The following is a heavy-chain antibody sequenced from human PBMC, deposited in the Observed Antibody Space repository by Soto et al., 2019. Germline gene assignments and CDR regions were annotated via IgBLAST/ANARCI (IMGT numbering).Heavy chain of an antibody. D-gene: IGHD6-13*01. CDR2: ISSSSSYI. CDR1: GFTFSSYS. V-gene: IGHV3-21*01. CDR3: ARVAPVGMPGIAAAGGMDV. J-gene: IGHJ6*02. Sequence: GGSLRLSCAASGFTFSSYSMNWVRQAPGKGLEWVSSISSSSSYIYYADSVKGRFTISRDNAKNSLYLQMNSLRAEDTAVYYCARVAPVGMPGIAAAGGMDVWGQGTTVTVSS.